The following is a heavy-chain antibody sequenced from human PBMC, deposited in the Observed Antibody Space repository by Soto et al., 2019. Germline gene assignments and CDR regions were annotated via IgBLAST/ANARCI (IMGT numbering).Heavy chain of an antibody. CDR1: GLIFSSYA. CDR3: AKEVGHSN. J-gene: IGHJ4*02. D-gene: IGHD3-16*01. Sequence: GGSLRLSCEGSGLIFSSYAIHWVRQAPGKGLEWVSAISGSGGSTYYADSVKGRFTISRDNSKNTLSLQMNSLRAEDTAVYYCAKEVGHSNWGQGILVTVSS. CDR2: ISGSGGST. V-gene: IGHV3-23*01.